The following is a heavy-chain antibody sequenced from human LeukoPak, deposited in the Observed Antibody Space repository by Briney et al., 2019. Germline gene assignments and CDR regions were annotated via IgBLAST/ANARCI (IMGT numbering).Heavy chain of an antibody. V-gene: IGHV1-69*13. Sequence: SVNVSCKASGGAFSSYAISWVRQAPGQGLEWMGSVIPIFGSASYGQNFQDRVTITADESTNTAYLDLSRLRSDDTAVYYCARAQSTFDYYYYMDVWGKGPTVTVSS. CDR2: VIPIFGSA. CDR1: GGAFSSYA. D-gene: IGHD2/OR15-2a*01. CDR3: ARAQSTFDYYYYMDV. J-gene: IGHJ6*03.